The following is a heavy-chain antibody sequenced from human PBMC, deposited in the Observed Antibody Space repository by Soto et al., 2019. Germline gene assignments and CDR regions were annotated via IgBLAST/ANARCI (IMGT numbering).Heavy chain of an antibody. J-gene: IGHJ4*02. V-gene: IGHV1-2*02. CDR3: GRERSGELVIFY. CDR1: GYTFTGYY. Sequence: QVQLVQSGAEVKNSGASVKVSCKASGYTFTGYYIHWVRQAPGQGPEWMGEVGPNRGDTRYAQKFQIRVTMTRDTSITTVYMELSNLSPDDPAVYYCGRERSGELVIFYWGQGTLVTFYS. CDR2: VGPNRGDT. D-gene: IGHD2-15*01.